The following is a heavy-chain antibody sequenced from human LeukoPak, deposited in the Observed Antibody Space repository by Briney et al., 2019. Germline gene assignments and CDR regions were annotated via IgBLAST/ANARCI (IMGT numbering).Heavy chain of an antibody. CDR3: AKVGEMATTTYYFDY. D-gene: IGHD5-24*01. J-gene: IGHJ4*02. V-gene: IGHV3-30*18. Sequence: GGSLRLSCAASGSTFSSYGMHWVRQAPGKGLEWVAVISYDGSNKYYADSVKGRFTISRDNSKNTLYLQMNSLRAEDTAVYYCAKVGEMATTTYYFDYWGQGTLVTVSS. CDR1: GSTFSSYG. CDR2: ISYDGSNK.